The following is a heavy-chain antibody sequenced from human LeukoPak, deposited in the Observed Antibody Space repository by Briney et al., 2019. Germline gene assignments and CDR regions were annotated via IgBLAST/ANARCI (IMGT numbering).Heavy chain of an antibody. CDR1: GFTFSSDG. D-gene: IGHD3-16*01. CDR3: ARGPNYDSPGGELDFQH. CDR2: LSGSGSTT. J-gene: IGHJ1*01. Sequence: PGGSLRLSCAASGFTFSSDGMSWVRQAPGKGLEWVSALSGSGSTTYYADSVKGRFTISRDNSKNTLFLEMNSLRVEDTAVYYCARGPNYDSPGGELDFQHWGQGTLVTVSS. V-gene: IGHV3-23*01.